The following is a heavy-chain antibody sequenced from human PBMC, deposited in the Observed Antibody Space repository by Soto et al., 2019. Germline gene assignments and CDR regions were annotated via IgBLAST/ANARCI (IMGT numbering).Heavy chain of an antibody. CDR1: GGSISSGGYY. V-gene: IGHV4-31*03. CDR3: ARGRWMDSSRHFDY. J-gene: IGHJ4*02. Sequence: PSETLSLTCTVSGGSISSGGYYWSWIRQHPGKGLEWIGYIYYSGSTYYNPSLKSRVTISVDTSKNQFSLKLSSVTAADTAVYYCARGRWMDSSRHFDYWGQGTLVTV. CDR2: IYYSGST. D-gene: IGHD6-13*01.